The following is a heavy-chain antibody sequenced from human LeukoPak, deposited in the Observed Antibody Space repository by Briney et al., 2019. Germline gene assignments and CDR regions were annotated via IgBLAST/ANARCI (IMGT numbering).Heavy chain of an antibody. CDR1: GFTFSNYA. J-gene: IGHJ2*01. D-gene: IGHD4-17*01. CDR3: AKDRSFYGAPWYFDL. CDR2: ISGTSGSM. Sequence: GGSLRLSCVASGFTFSNYAMSWVRQAPGKCLEWVSSISGTSGSMYRADSVKGRFTISRDNSKNTLYLQMNSLRADDTAMYYCAKDRSFYGAPWYFDLWGRGTLVTVSS. V-gene: IGHV3-23*01.